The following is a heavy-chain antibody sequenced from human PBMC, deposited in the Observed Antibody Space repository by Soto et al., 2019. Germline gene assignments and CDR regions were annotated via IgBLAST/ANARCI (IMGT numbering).Heavy chain of an antibody. D-gene: IGHD1-7*01. CDR2: TNYGSKWSY. V-gene: IGHV6-1*01. CDR3: AGTTSHYWYYMDV. Sequence: PLQTLSLTCAISGDSVSESSVSWNWIRQSPSRGLEWLGRTNYGSKWSYDYAVSVRSRITVNPDTSKNQFSLQLTSVTPEDTAVYYCAGTTSHYWYYMDVWGKGTTVTVSS. CDR1: GDSVSESSVS. J-gene: IGHJ6*03.